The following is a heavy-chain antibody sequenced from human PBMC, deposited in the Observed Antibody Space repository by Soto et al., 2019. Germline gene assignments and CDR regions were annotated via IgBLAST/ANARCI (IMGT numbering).Heavy chain of an antibody. J-gene: IGHJ4*02. D-gene: IGHD6-13*01. Sequence: GASVKVSGKASGYTFTKYYIHWVRQAPGQGLEWMGVINPGGGTTTYAQNFQGRVTMTGDTSTSTVYMELRSLRSEDTAVYFCARDIAREKDYWGQGTLVTVPQ. V-gene: IGHV1-46*01. CDR3: ARDIAREKDY. CDR1: GYTFTKYY. CDR2: INPGGGTT.